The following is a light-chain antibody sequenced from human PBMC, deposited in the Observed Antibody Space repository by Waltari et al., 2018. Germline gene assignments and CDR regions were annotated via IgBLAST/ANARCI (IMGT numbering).Light chain of an antibody. V-gene: IGKV3-11*01. CDR2: DAS. CDR1: QCVSSY. Sequence: EIVLTQSPATLSLSPGERATLSCRASQCVSSYVAWYQQKPDQAPRLPIYDASNRATGIPARFSGSGAATDITTTISSLEPEDFAVYYCQQRRNWPTFGQGTKLEIK. CDR3: QQRRNWPT. J-gene: IGKJ2*01.